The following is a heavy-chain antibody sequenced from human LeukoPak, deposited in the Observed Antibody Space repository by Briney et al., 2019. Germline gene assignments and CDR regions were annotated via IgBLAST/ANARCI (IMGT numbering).Heavy chain of an antibody. V-gene: IGHV3-53*01. CDR1: GLTVSSNC. Sequence: GGSLRLSCAASGLTVSSNCMSWVRKAPGRGLEWVSFIYSGGNTYYADSVKGRFTISRDNAKNSLYLQMSSLRAEDTAVYYCARDLGQYYDTSDNWFDPWGQGTLVTVSS. D-gene: IGHD3-22*01. CDR3: ARDLGQYYDTSDNWFDP. CDR2: IYSGGNT. J-gene: IGHJ5*02.